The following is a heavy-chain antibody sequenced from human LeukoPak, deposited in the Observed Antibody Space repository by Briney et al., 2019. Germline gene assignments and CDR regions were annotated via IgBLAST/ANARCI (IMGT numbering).Heavy chain of an antibody. V-gene: IGHV6-1*01. D-gene: IGHD3-3*01. J-gene: IGHJ5*02. Sequence: SQTLSLTCAISGDSFSSNSAAWNWIRQCPSRGLEWLGRTYYRSKWYNDYAVYVKSRITINPDTSKNQFSLQLNSVTPEDTAVYYCAREEALEWLLYWFDPWGQGTLVTVSS. CDR1: GDSFSSNSAA. CDR3: AREEALEWLLYWFDP. CDR2: TYYRSKWYN.